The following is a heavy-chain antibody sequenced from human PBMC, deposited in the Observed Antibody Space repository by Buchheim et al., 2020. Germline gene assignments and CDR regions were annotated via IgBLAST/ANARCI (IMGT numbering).Heavy chain of an antibody. CDR1: GFIFSTYG. CDR2: ISYDGTEK. V-gene: IGHV3-30*18. J-gene: IGHJ6*02. Sequence: QVQLVESGGVVVQPGRSLRLSCAASGFIFSTYGMHWVRQAPGKGLEWVAVISYDGTEKYYADSVKGRITISRDDSKNKLYLQMNSLRAEDTAVYYCAKDYSYYYYGMDVWGQGTT. CDR3: AKDYSYYYYGMDV.